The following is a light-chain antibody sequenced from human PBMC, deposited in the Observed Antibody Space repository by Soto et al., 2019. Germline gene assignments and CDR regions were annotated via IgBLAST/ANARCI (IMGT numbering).Light chain of an antibody. CDR1: QSISSN. CDR2: GAS. V-gene: IGKV3-15*01. J-gene: IGKJ1*01. CDR3: QPYNNCPRT. Sequence: IVMTQSPATLSVSPGERATLSCRASQSISSNLAWYQQKPGQAPRLLIYGASTRATGIPARFSGSRSGTEFTLTINSLQSEDFAFYSCQPYNNCPRTFGQGTKVEIK.